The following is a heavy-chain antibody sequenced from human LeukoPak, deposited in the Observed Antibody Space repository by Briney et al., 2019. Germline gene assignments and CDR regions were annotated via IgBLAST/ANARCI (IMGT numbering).Heavy chain of an antibody. D-gene: IGHD2-15*01. Sequence: SETLSLTCAVSGGFISSGGYSWSWIRQPPGKGLEWIGYIYHSGSTYYNPSLKSRVTISVDRSKNQFSLKLSSVTAADTAVYYCAREYCSGGSCYFDYWGQGTLVAVSS. V-gene: IGHV4-30-2*01. CDR2: IYHSGST. CDR3: AREYCSGGSCYFDY. J-gene: IGHJ4*02. CDR1: GGFISSGGYS.